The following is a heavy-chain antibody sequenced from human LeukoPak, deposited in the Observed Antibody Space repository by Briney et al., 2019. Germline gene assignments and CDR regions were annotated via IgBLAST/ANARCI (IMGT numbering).Heavy chain of an antibody. CDR2: INSDGSST. J-gene: IGHJ6*03. Sequence: GGSLRLSCAASGFAFSSYWMHWVRQAPGKGLVWVSRINSDGSSTTYADSVKGRFTISRDNAKNTLYLQMNSLSAEDTAVYYCARRYYDSSGYDHYIDVGGKGTTVTVSS. CDR3: ARRYYDSSGYDHYIDV. V-gene: IGHV3-74*01. CDR1: GFAFSSYW. D-gene: IGHD3-22*01.